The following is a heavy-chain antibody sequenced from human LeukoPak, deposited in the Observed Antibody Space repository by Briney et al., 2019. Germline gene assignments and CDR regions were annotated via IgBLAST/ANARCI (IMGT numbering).Heavy chain of an antibody. J-gene: IGHJ3*02. Sequence: KPSETLSLTCTVSGGSISSYYWSWIRQPAGKGLEWIGRIYTSGSTNYNPSLKSRVTISVDTSKNQFSLKLSSVTAADTAVYYCGRDQYCSSTSCPDAFDIWGQGTMITVSS. D-gene: IGHD2-2*01. CDR1: GGSISSYY. CDR2: IYTSGST. V-gene: IGHV4-4*07. CDR3: GRDQYCSSTSCPDAFDI.